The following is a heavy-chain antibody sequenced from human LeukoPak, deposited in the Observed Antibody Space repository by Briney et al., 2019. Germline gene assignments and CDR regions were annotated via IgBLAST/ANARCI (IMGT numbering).Heavy chain of an antibody. D-gene: IGHD6-13*01. CDR3: AREGYSSSWYNLDY. CDR2: ISSSGSTI. Sequence: GGSLRLSCAASGFTFSDYYMSWIRQAPGKGLEWVSYISSSGSTIYYADSVKGRFTISRDSAKNSLYLQMNSLRAEDTAVYYCAREGYSSSWYNLDYWGQGTLVTVSS. J-gene: IGHJ4*02. CDR1: GFTFSDYY. V-gene: IGHV3-11*01.